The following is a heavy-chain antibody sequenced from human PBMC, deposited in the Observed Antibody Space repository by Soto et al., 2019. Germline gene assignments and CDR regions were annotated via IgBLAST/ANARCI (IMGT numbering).Heavy chain of an antibody. Sequence: PGGSLRLSCAASGFTFSSYNMNWVRQAPGKGLEWVSSIDSSGSFIYYADSLKGRFTISRDNAKNSLYLQMNSLRAEDTAVYYCARLDITQIDCWGQGTLVTVSS. V-gene: IGHV3-21*01. CDR3: ARLDITQIDC. D-gene: IGHD3-9*01. CDR1: GFTFSSYN. CDR2: IDSSGSFI. J-gene: IGHJ4*02.